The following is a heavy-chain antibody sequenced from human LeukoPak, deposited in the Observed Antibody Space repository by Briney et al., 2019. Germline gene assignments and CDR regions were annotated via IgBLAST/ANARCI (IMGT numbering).Heavy chain of an antibody. D-gene: IGHD3-22*01. V-gene: IGHV4-4*07. Sequence: AETLSLTCTASGGSFSSYYWSCVRQPAGKGLEWIGRIYTSGSTNYNPSLKSRVTMSVYTSKNQFSLKLSSVTAADTAVYYCARDHKDSSGYYAYHYFAYWGQGTLVTVSS. CDR1: GGSFSSYY. J-gene: IGHJ4*02. CDR2: IYTSGST. CDR3: ARDHKDSSGYYAYHYFAY.